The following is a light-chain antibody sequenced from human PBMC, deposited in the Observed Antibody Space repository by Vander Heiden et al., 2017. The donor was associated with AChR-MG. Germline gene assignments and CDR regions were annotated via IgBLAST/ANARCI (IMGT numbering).Light chain of an antibody. J-gene: IGLJ1*01. Sequence: QSALTQPPSASGSPDQSVTISCTGTNRDVGGYNHVAWDQQNPCKAHKLMIYEVSKRPSGVPDRFSGSRSGNTSTLTVSGLQAEDEAEYYRISDAGSNIYVFGTGTKVTDL. CDR2: EVS. CDR3: ISDAGSNIYV. V-gene: IGLV2-8*01. CDR1: NRDVGGYNH.